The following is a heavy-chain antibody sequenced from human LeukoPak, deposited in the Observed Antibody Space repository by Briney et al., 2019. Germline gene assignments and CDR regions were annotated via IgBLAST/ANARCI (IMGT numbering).Heavy chain of an antibody. D-gene: IGHD4-17*01. CDR1: GYTFTSYY. V-gene: IGHV1-46*01. CDR3: ARDLMSLDYGDPDAFDI. Sequence: ASVKVSCKASGYTFTSYYMHWVRQAPGQGLEWMGIINPSGGSTSYAQKFQGRVTMTRDTSASTAYMELSSLRSEDTAVYYCARDLMSLDYGDPDAFDIWGQGTMVTVSS. CDR2: INPSGGST. J-gene: IGHJ3*02.